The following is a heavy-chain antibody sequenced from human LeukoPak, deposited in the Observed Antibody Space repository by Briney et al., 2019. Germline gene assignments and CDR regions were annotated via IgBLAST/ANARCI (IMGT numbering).Heavy chain of an antibody. D-gene: IGHD4-4*01. J-gene: IGHJ4*02. CDR1: GGTFSSYA. Sequence: GASVKVSCKASGGTFSSYAISWVRQAPGQGLVWMGRIIPILGIANYAQKFQGGVTITADKSTSTAYMELSSPRSEDTAVYYCARAWAYDYSNYGFDYWGQGTLVTVSS. V-gene: IGHV1-69*04. CDR3: ARAWAYDYSNYGFDY. CDR2: IIPILGIA.